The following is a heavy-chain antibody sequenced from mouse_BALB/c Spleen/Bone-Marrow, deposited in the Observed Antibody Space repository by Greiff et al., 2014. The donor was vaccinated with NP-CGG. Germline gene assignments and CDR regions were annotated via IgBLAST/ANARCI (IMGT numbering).Heavy chain of an antibody. CDR3: ARQLYGNYAY. V-gene: IGHV1S30*01. Sequence: VQLKESGPELVKPGPSVKISCKASGYSFTGYYMHWVKQSHGKSLEWIGEVNPYNGGTSYNQKFKGKATLTEDTSSSTAFMELHSLTSEDSLVYYCARQLYGNYAYWGQGTLVTVSA. CDR1: GYSFTGYY. J-gene: IGHJ3*01. CDR2: VNPYNGGT. D-gene: IGHD2-10*02.